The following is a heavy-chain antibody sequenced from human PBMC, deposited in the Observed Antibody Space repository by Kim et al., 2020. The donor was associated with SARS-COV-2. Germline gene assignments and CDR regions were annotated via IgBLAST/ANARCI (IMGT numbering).Heavy chain of an antibody. V-gene: IGHV3-49*02. D-gene: IGHD3-10*01. J-gene: IGHJ4*02. Sequence: YAASVKGRFTISRDDSKSIAYLQMNSLKTEDTAVYYCTRALWFGELSFDYWGQGTLVTVSS. CDR3: TRALWFGELSFDY.